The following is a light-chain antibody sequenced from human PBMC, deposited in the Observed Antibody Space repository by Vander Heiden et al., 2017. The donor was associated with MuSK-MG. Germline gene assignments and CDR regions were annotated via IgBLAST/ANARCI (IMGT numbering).Light chain of an antibody. J-gene: IGKJ2*01. CDR3: QQSDSTPNT. CDR1: QIISSY. CDR2: AAS. Sequence: DIQMTQSPSSLSASVGDRVTITCRASQIISSYLNWYQQKPGKAPKLLIYAASSLQSGVPSRFSGSGSGTDFTLTISRLQPEDFATYYCQQSDSTPNTFGQGTKLEIK. V-gene: IGKV1-39*01.